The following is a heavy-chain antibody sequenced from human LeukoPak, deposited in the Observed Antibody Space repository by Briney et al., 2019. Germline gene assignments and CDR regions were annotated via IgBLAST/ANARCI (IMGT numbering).Heavy chain of an antibody. CDR3: ARERDNLGYCSSTSCYVIDY. V-gene: IGHV3-21*01. CDR1: GFTFSSYS. Sequence: PGGSLRLSCAASGFTFSSYSMNWVRQAPGKGLEWVSSISSSSSYIYYADSVKGRFTISRGNAKNSLYLQMNSLRAEDTAVYYCARERDNLGYCSSTSCYVIDYWGQGTLVTVSS. D-gene: IGHD2-2*01. CDR2: ISSSSSYI. J-gene: IGHJ4*02.